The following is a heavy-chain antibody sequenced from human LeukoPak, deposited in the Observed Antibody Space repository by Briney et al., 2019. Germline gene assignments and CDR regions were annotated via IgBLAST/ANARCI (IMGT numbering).Heavy chain of an antibody. D-gene: IGHD3-22*01. CDR2: IYLGDSDT. CDR3: ATWGGRGSSGYWDMDV. J-gene: IGHJ6*03. CDR1: GYSLSSHW. V-gene: IGHV5-51*06. Sequence: GESLKISCKGSGYSLSSHWIGWVRQMPGKGLEWMGVIYLGDSDTRYSPSFEGQVTISAAKSISTAYLQWSSLKASDTAMYYCATWGGRGSSGYWDMDVWGKGTTVTVSS.